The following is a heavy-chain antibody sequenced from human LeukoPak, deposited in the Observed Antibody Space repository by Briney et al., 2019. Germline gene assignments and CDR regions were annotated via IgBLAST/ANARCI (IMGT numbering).Heavy chain of an antibody. CDR1: GFTFSSYG. CDR3: AKTPITGTSPGAFDI. J-gene: IGHJ3*02. V-gene: IGHV3-48*01. CDR2: ISSRSDSV. Sequence: QAGGSLRLSCAASGFTFSSYGMNWVRQAPGKRLEWVSYISSRSDSVYYADSVKGRFTISRDNAENSLYLQMNSLRTEDTALYYCAKTPITGTSPGAFDIWGQGTMVTVSS. D-gene: IGHD1-7*01.